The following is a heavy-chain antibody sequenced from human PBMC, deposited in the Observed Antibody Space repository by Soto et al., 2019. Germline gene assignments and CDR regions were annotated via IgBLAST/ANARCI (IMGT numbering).Heavy chain of an antibody. J-gene: IGHJ5*02. CDR2: ISYDGSNK. Sequence: GGSLRLSCAASGFTFSSYAMHWVRQAPGKGLEWVAVISYDGSNKYYADSVKGRFTISRDNSKNTLYLQMNSLRAEDTAVYYCARPPRGGYYYVGSWFDPWGQGTLVTVSS. CDR3: ARPPRGGYYYVGSWFDP. CDR1: GFTFSSYA. V-gene: IGHV3-30-3*01. D-gene: IGHD3-22*01.